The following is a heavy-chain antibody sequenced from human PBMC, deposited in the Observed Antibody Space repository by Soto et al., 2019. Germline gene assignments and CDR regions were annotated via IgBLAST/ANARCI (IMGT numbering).Heavy chain of an antibody. CDR3: ASEGNWNDAFDI. D-gene: IGHD1-20*01. CDR1: GGTFSSYA. J-gene: IGHJ3*02. Sequence: SVKVSCKASGGTFSSYAISWVRQAPGQGLEWMGGIIPIFGTANYAQKFQGRVTITADESTSTAYMELSSLRSEDTAVYYCASEGNWNDAFDIWGQGTMVTVSS. V-gene: IGHV1-69*13. CDR2: IIPIFGTA.